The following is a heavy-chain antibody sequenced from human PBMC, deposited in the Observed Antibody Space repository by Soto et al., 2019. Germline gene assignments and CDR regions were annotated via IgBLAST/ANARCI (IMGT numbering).Heavy chain of an antibody. V-gene: IGHV3-33*01. CDR1: GFTFSSYG. CDR3: ARGSYDFWSGSIANWFDP. Sequence: QVQLVESGGGVVQPGRSLRLSCAASGFTFSSYGMHWVRQAPGKGLEWVAVIWYDGSNKYHADSVKGRFTISRDNSKNTXXLQMNSLRAEDTAVYYCARGSYDFWSGSIANWFDPWGQGTLVTVSS. CDR2: IWYDGSNK. D-gene: IGHD3-3*01. J-gene: IGHJ5*02.